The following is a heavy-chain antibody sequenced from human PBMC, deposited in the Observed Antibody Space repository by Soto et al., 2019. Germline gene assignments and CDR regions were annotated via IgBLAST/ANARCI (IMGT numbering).Heavy chain of an antibody. CDR1: GGSISSYY. V-gene: IGHV4-59*08. Sequence: SETLSLTCTVSGGSISSYYWSWIRQPPGKGLEWIGYIYYSGSTNYNPSLKSRVTISVDTSKNQFSLKLSSVTAADTAVYYCARLYSSGWFDYYYYYMDVWGKGTTVTVSS. CDR2: IYYSGST. D-gene: IGHD6-19*01. J-gene: IGHJ6*03. CDR3: ARLYSSGWFDYYYYYMDV.